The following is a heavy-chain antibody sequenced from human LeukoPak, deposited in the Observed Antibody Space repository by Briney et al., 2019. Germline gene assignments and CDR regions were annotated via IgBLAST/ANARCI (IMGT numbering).Heavy chain of an antibody. V-gene: IGHV1-69*05. CDR3: ANPRYDSSGYYYVD. CDR2: IIPIFGTA. J-gene: IGHJ4*02. CDR1: GGTFSSYA. D-gene: IGHD3-22*01. Sequence: SVKVSCKASGGTFSSYAISWVRQAPGQGLEWMGGIIPIFGTANYAQKFQGRVTITRDTSASTAYMELSSLRSEDTAVYYCANPRYDSSGYYYVDWGQGTLVTVSS.